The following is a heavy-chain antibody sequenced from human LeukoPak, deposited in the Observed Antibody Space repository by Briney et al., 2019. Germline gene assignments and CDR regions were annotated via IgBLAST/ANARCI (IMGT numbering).Heavy chain of an antibody. J-gene: IGHJ3*02. CDR3: ARDLTYDAFDI. D-gene: IGHD1-14*01. CDR2: IYYSGST. V-gene: IGHV4-59*01. Sequence: PSETLSLTCTVSGGSISSYYWSWIRQPPGKGLEWIGYIYYSGSTNYNPSLKSRVTISVDTSKNQFSLKLSSVTAADTAVYYCARDLTYDAFDIWGQGTMVTVPS. CDR1: GGSISSYY.